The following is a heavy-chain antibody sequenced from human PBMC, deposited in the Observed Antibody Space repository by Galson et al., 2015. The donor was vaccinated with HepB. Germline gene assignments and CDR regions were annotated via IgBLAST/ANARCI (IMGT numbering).Heavy chain of an antibody. Sequence: SCKVSGYTLTELSMHWVRQAPGKGLEWMGGFDPEDGETIYAQKFQGRVTMTEDTSTDTAYMELSSLRSEDTAVYYCATPRPVWGEASTYYFDYWGQGTLVTVSS. V-gene: IGHV1-24*01. J-gene: IGHJ4*02. D-gene: IGHD2-8*01. CDR2: FDPEDGET. CDR1: GYTLTELS. CDR3: ATPRPVWGEASTYYFDY.